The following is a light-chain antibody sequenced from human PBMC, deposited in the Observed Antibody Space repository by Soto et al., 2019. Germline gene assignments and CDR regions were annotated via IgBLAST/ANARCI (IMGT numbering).Light chain of an antibody. CDR1: QKINNW. Sequence: DIQMTQSPSTLSASVGDRVTINCRASQKINNWLAWYQQKPGKAPKLLSYEASNWEGGVPSRFSGSGSGTDFTLTISSLQPDDFATSFCQQYSGPWTFGQGTKVDIK. CDR3: QQYSGPWT. V-gene: IGKV1-5*03. CDR2: EAS. J-gene: IGKJ1*01.